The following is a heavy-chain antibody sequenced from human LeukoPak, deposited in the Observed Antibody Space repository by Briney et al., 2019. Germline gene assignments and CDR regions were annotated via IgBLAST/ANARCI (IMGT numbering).Heavy chain of an antibody. J-gene: IGHJ4*02. D-gene: IGHD2-21*02. CDR2: ISPYNGNT. V-gene: IGHV1-18*01. CDR3: ARDERDSCGGDCYYFDY. Sequence: GASVKVSCKASGYTFSSHGISWVRQAPGQGLEWMGWISPYNGNTNSAPKLQGRITMTTDTSTSTAYMELRSLRSDDTAVYYCARDERDSCGGDCYYFDYWGQGTLVTVSS. CDR1: GYTFSSHG.